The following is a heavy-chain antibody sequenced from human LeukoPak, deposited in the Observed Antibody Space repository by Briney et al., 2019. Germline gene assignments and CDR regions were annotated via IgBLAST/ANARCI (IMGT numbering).Heavy chain of an antibody. CDR1: GGSISSYY. CDR2: IYYSGST. CDR3: ARGGSSSDWYDP. D-gene: IGHD6-6*01. V-gene: IGHV4-59*01. Sequence: SETLSLTCTVSGGSISSYYWSWIRQPPGKGLEWIGYIYYSGSTNYNPSLKSRVTISVDTSKNQFSLKLSSVTAADTAVYYCARGGSSSDWYDPWGQGTLVTVSS. J-gene: IGHJ5*02.